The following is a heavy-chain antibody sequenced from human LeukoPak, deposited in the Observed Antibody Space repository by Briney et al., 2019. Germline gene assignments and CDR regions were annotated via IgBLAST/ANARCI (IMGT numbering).Heavy chain of an antibody. CDR1: GFTFSSYE. CDR3: ARSEHCYDSSGLTYYFDY. Sequence: PGGSLRLSCAASGFTFSSYEMNWVRQAPGKGLEWVSYISSSGSTIYYADSVKGRFTISRDNAKNSLYLQMNSLRAEDTAVYYCARSEHCYDSSGLTYYFDYWGQGTLVTVSS. D-gene: IGHD3-22*01. J-gene: IGHJ4*02. V-gene: IGHV3-48*03. CDR2: ISSSGSTI.